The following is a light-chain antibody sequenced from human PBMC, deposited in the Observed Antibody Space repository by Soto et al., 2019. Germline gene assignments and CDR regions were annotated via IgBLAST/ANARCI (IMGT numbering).Light chain of an antibody. CDR3: SSYSISTGYL. CDR2: EVS. CDR1: SSDVGGYDY. J-gene: IGLJ1*01. V-gene: IGLV2-14*01. Sequence: SALTQPASVSGSPGQSITISCTGTSSDVGGYDYVSWYQLDPGKAPKLMVFEVSNRPSGVSYRFSGPKSGNTASLTISGLQAEDEADYFCSSYSISTGYLFGNVTTVTVL.